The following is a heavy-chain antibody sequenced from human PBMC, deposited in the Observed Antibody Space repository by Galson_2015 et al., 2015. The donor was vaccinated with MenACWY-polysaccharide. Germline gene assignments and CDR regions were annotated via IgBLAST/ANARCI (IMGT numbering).Heavy chain of an antibody. V-gene: IGHV3-21*01. CDR1: GFTFSSYS. Sequence: SLRLSCAASGFTFSSYSMNWVRQAPGKGLEWVSSISSSSSYIYYADSVKGRFTISRDNAKNSLYLQMNSLRAEDTAVYYCALLYSSGWYCDRGDCYSGFDYWGQGTLVTVSS. D-gene: IGHD6-19*01. CDR2: ISSSSSYI. CDR3: ALLYSSGWYCDRGDCYSGFDY. J-gene: IGHJ4*02.